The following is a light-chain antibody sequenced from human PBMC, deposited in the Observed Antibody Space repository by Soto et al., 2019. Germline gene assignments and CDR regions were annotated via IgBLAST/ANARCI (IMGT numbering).Light chain of an antibody. CDR1: NSNLGAGYD. Sequence: HSVLTQPPSASGAPGHRVTISCTGNNSNLGAGYDVHWYQQLPGAAPKLVIFGNRNRPSGVPERFSGSKSGTSASLAITGLQAEDEADYYCQAYDYSLTDFVFGGGTQLTVL. CDR3: QAYDYSLTDFV. V-gene: IGLV1-40*01. CDR2: GNR. J-gene: IGLJ3*02.